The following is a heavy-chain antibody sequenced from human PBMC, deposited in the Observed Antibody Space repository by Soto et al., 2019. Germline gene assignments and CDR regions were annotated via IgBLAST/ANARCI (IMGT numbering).Heavy chain of an antibody. J-gene: IGHJ4*02. Sequence: GGSLRLSCAASGFTFSSYAMSWVRQAPGKGLEWVSATSGSGGSTYYADSVKGRFTISKDNSKNTLYLQMNSLRAEDTAVYYCAKDLRKGSGSYPFDYWGQGTLVTVSS. V-gene: IGHV3-23*01. CDR2: TSGSGGST. D-gene: IGHD3-10*01. CDR1: GFTFSSYA. CDR3: AKDLRKGSGSYPFDY.